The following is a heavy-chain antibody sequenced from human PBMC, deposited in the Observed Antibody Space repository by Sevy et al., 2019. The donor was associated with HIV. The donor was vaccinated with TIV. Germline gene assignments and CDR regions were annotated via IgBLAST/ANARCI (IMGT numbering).Heavy chain of an antibody. CDR2: FYTSGST. V-gene: IGHV4-4*07. Sequence: SETLSLTCTVSGGSISSYYWSWIRQPAGKGLEWIGRFYTSGSTNYNPPLKSRVTMSVDTSKNQFSRQLGSVTAADTAVYYGARDLGGFDWLLPFDYWGQGTLVTVS. CDR3: ARDLGGFDWLLPFDY. J-gene: IGHJ4*02. D-gene: IGHD3-9*01. CDR1: GGSISSYY.